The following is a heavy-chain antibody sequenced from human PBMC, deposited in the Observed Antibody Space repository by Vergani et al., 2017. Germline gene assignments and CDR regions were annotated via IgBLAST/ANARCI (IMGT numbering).Heavy chain of an antibody. D-gene: IGHD3-16*02. Sequence: VQLVESGGGLVQPGGSLRLSCAASGFTVSSNYMSWVRQPPGKGLEWIGYIYYSGSTYYNPSLKSRVTISVDTSKNQFSLKLSSVTAADTAVYYCASSYDYIWGSYRSNWFDPWGQGTLVTVSS. CDR1: GFTVSSNY. CDR3: ASSYDYIWGSYRSNWFDP. V-gene: IGHV4-59*06. CDR2: IYYSGST. J-gene: IGHJ5*02.